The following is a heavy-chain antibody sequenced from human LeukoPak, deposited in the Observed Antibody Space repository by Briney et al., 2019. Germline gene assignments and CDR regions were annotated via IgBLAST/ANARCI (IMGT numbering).Heavy chain of an antibody. CDR3: ARDGTTELALYYFDY. CDR2: ISAYNGNT. Sequence: ASVKVSCKASGYTFTSYGISWVRQAPGQGLEWMGWISAYNGNTNYAQKLQGRVTMTTDASTSTAYMELRSLRSDDTAVYYCARDGTTELALYYFDYWGQGTLVTVSS. V-gene: IGHV1-18*01. D-gene: IGHD4-17*01. J-gene: IGHJ4*02. CDR1: GYTFTSYG.